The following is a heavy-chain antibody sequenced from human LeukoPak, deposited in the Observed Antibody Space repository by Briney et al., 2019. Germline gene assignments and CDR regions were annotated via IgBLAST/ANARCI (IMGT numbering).Heavy chain of an antibody. CDR3: ASLSPYDSSGYYPGRHAFDI. Sequence: PSETLSLTCAVYGGSFSGYYWSWIRQPPGKGLEWIGEINHSGSTNYNPSLKSRVTISVDTSKNQFSLKLRSVTAADTAVYYCASLSPYDSSGYYPGRHAFDIWGQGTMVTVSS. D-gene: IGHD3-22*01. V-gene: IGHV4-34*01. CDR2: INHSGST. J-gene: IGHJ3*02. CDR1: GGSFSGYY.